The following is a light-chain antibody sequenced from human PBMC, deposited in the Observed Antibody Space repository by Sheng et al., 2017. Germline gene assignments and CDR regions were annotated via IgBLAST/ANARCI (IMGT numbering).Light chain of an antibody. CDR2: GAS. CDR1: QSVGSL. CDR3: EQYKDWPLT. V-gene: IGKV3-15*01. Sequence: EIVMTQSPATLSVSPGERATLSCRASQSVGSLLAWYQQKPGQAPRLVIFGASTRATDIPARFSGSGSGTEFTLTISSLQSEDFAVYYCEQYKDWPLTFGGGTKVEIK. J-gene: IGKJ4*01.